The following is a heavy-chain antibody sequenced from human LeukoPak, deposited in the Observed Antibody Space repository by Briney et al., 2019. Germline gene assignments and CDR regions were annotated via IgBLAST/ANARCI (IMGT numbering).Heavy chain of an antibody. CDR2: IYSGGST. J-gene: IGHJ6*03. V-gene: IGHV3-53*04. CDR3: TREGVAALPWLDYYYDYIYV. Sequence: GGSLRLSCAASGFSVRSNYMSWVRQAPGKGLEWVSVIYSGGSTYNADYVKGRFTIPRPNSKNTLHLYSKSLRAEDRTRYCSTREGVAALPWLDYYYDYIYVWGKGNTVSVSS. CDR1: GFSVRSNY. D-gene: IGHD6-6*01.